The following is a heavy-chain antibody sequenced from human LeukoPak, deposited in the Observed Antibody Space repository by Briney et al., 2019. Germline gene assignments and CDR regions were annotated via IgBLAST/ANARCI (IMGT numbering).Heavy chain of an antibody. CDR1: GFTFSSYA. V-gene: IGHV3-23*01. J-gene: IGHJ4*02. CDR2: ISGSGGST. Sequence: LTGGSLRLSCAASGFTFSSYAMSWVRQAPGKGLEWVSAISGSGGSTYYADSVKGRFTISRDNSKNTLYLQMNSLRAEDTAVYYCAKDVVVVPAAISAFDYWGQGTLVTVSS. CDR3: AKDVVVVPAAISAFDY. D-gene: IGHD2-2*01.